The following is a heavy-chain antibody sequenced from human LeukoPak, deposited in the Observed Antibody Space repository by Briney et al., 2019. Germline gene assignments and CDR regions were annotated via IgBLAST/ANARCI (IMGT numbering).Heavy chain of an antibody. CDR1: GGSISSDY. Sequence: SETLSLTCTVSGGSISSDYWNWIRQPPGKGLEWIGYIYYSGSTNYNPSLKSRVTISVDTSKNQFSLKLSSVTAADTAVYYCARVTYYYDSSGYQYYFDYWGQGTLVTVSS. CDR3: ARVTYYYDSSGYQYYFDY. V-gene: IGHV4-59*01. CDR2: IYYSGST. D-gene: IGHD3-22*01. J-gene: IGHJ4*02.